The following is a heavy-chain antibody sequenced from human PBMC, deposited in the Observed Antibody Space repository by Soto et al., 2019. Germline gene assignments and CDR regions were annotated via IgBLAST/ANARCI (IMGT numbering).Heavy chain of an antibody. CDR1: GFTFSSYA. CDR2: ISGSGGST. D-gene: IGHD2-15*01. Sequence: EVQLLGSGGGLVQPWGSLRVSWAASGFTFSSYAMSWVRQAPGKGLEWVSAISGSGGSTYYADSVKGRFTISRDNSKNTLYLQMNSLRAEDTAVYYCAKEQIGMVVAATFDYWGQGTLVTVSS. V-gene: IGHV3-23*01. J-gene: IGHJ4*02. CDR3: AKEQIGMVVAATFDY.